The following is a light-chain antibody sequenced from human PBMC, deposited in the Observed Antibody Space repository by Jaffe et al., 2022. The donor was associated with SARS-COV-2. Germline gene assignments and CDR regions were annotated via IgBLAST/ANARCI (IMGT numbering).Light chain of an antibody. V-gene: IGLV7-46*01. CDR3: LLSYSGSRV. Sequence: QAVVTQEPSVTVSPGGTVTLTCGSSTGAVTGGHYPYWFQQRPGQAPRTLIYDTSIKHSWTPARFSGSLLGGKAALTLSGAQPEDEADYYCLLSYSGSRVFGGGTKLTVL. CDR1: TGAVTGGHY. J-gene: IGLJ3*02. CDR2: DTS.